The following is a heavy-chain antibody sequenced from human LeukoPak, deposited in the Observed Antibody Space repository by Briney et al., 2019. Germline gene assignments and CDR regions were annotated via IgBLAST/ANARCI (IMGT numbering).Heavy chain of an antibody. Sequence: GGSLRLSCAASGFTFSSYEMNWVPEAPGKGLEWGSYISSIGSTIYYADSVKGRFTFSRHNAKNALYLQMDSLRDEDPAVYYCARSITIFGVVIRWGMDVWGQGTTVSVSS. J-gene: IGHJ6*02. CDR3: ARSITIFGVVIRWGMDV. CDR2: ISSIGSTI. D-gene: IGHD3-3*01. CDR1: GFTFSSYE. V-gene: IGHV3-48*03.